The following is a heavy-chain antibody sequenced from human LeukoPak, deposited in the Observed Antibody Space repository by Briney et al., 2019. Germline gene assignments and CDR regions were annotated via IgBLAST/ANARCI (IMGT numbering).Heavy chain of an antibody. J-gene: IGHJ4*02. D-gene: IGHD1-14*01. CDR1: GGSISSCY. Sequence: KPSETLSLTCTVSGGSISSCYWSWIRQPPGKGLEWIGYIYTSGSTNYNPSLKSRVTISVDTSKNQFSLKLSSVTAADTAVYYCARHWEPASGEDDYFDYWGQGTLVTVSS. CDR2: IYTSGST. CDR3: ARHWEPASGEDDYFDY. V-gene: IGHV4-4*09.